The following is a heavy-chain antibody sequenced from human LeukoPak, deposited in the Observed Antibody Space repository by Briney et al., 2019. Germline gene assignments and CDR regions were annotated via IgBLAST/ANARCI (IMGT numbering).Heavy chain of an antibody. CDR1: SHTLSNAW. Sequence: PGGSLRLSWAASSHTLSNAWMSWVRQAPGKGLEWIGRIKTKSDGGTTDYAAPVKGRYTMSRDDSKKKLYLQINSMETEYTAIDYCAWHYFDYWGQGTLVTVSA. CDR3: AWHYFDY. J-gene: IGHJ4*02. CDR2: IKTKSDGGTT. V-gene: IGHV3-15*01.